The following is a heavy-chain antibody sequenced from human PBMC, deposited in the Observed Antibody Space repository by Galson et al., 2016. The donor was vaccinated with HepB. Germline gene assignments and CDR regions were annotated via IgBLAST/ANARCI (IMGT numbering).Heavy chain of an antibody. CDR3: ARGRIAVAGSGTY. CDR1: GYTFSNFG. D-gene: IGHD6-19*01. CDR2: ISSNNGDA. Sequence: SVKVSCKASGYTFSNFGISWVRQAPGQGLEWMGWISSNNGDANYARNFQGRVTVTTDTSTATAYLEVTSLKSDDTAVYFCARGRIAVAGSGTYWGQGTLGTVSP. V-gene: IGHV1-18*01. J-gene: IGHJ4*02.